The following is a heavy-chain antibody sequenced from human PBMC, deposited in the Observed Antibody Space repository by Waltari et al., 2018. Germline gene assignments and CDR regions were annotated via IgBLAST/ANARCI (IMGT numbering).Heavy chain of an antibody. J-gene: IGHJ5*02. D-gene: IGHD6-13*01. CDR3: ARHAYSSSWYWFDP. CDR1: GYSISSGYY. CDR2: IYQSVST. Sequence: QVQLQESGPGLVKPTETLSLTCAVSGYSISSGYYWGWIRQPPGKGLEWIGSIYQSVSTYYNPSLKTRVTISVDTSKNQFSLTLSSVTAADTAVYYCARHAYSSSWYWFDPWGQGTLVTVSS. V-gene: IGHV4-38-2*01.